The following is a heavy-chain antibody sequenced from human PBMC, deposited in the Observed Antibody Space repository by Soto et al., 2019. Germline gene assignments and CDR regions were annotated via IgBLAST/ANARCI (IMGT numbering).Heavy chain of an antibody. CDR2: IVPVFGTP. CDR3: AIGSHYLSPGYYFHN. CDR1: GGVFSNYA. Sequence: SVKVSCKASGGVFSNYALTWVRQAPGQGLEWVGGIVPVFGTPNYAPKFQGRVTVTADESTRTGYMELSSLTSEDTAIYYCAIGSHYLSPGYYFHNWGPGTLVTLSS. D-gene: IGHD3-9*01. V-gene: IGHV1-69*13. J-gene: IGHJ4*02.